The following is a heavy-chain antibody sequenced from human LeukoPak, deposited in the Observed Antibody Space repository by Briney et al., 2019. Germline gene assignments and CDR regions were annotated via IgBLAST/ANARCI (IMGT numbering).Heavy chain of an antibody. CDR2: VSSSSVYT. CDR3: ARDALRDDAFDI. V-gene: IGHV3-21*04. J-gene: IGHJ3*02. CDR1: GFTFSNYH. Sequence: RPGGSLRLSCTASGFTFSNYHMNWVRRAPGKGLEWVSSVSSSSVYTHYADSVKGRFTISRDNGKNSLYLQMNSLRAEDTALYYCARDALRDDAFDIWGQGTLVTVSS.